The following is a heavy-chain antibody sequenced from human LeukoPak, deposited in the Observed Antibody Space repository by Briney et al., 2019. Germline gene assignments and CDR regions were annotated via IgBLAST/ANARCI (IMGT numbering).Heavy chain of an antibody. D-gene: IGHD3/OR15-3a*01. CDR3: ARDRWTGDSYFDY. Sequence: SETLSLTCSVSGGSISSTSFYWSWVRQPAGKGLEWIGRMYISGVIDYNPSLKSRVTILFDTSKNQFSLKLNSVTAADTAVYYCARDRWTGDSYFDYWGQGTLVTVSS. CDR1: GGSISSTSFY. V-gene: IGHV4-61*02. CDR2: MYISGVI. J-gene: IGHJ4*02.